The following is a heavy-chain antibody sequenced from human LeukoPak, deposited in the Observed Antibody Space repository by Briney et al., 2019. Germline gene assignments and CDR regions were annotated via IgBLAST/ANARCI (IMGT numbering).Heavy chain of an antibody. V-gene: IGHV3-23*01. Sequence: PGGSLRLSCAASRFTFSTFAMTWVRQAPGKGLEWVATISGNGFSTHYAQNVRGRFTISRDNSKNTLYLQMNSLRAEDTAVYYCAKDARDPYYDFWSGYYDWFDPWGQGTLVTVSS. D-gene: IGHD3-3*01. J-gene: IGHJ5*02. CDR3: AKDARDPYYDFWSGYYDWFDP. CDR1: RFTFSTFA. CDR2: ISGNGFST.